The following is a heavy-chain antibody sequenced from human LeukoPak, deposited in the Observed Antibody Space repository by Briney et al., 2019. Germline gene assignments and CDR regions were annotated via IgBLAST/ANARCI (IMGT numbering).Heavy chain of an antibody. D-gene: IGHD3-22*01. CDR1: GGSISSYY. V-gene: IGHV4-4*07. CDR2: IYTSGST. Sequence: SETLSLTCTASGGSISSYYWSWIRQPAGKGLEWIGRIYTSGSTNYNPSLKSRVTMSVDTSKNQFSLKLSSVTAADTAVYYCASDGGSGYYGSGYFDLWGRGTLVTVSS. CDR3: ASDGGSGYYGSGYFDL. J-gene: IGHJ2*01.